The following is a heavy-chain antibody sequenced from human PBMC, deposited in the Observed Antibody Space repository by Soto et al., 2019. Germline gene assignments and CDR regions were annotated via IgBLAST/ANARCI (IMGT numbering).Heavy chain of an antibody. Sequence: GASVKVSCKASGYTFTSYGISWVRQAPGQGLEWMGWISAYNGNTNYAQKLQGRVTMTTDTSTSTAYMELRSLRSDDTAVYYCARVGGGAVAGKGYCYYGMDVWGQGTTVTVSS. CDR2: ISAYNGNT. CDR3: ARVGGGAVAGKGYCYYGMDV. V-gene: IGHV1-18*01. CDR1: GYTFTSYG. J-gene: IGHJ6*02. D-gene: IGHD6-19*01.